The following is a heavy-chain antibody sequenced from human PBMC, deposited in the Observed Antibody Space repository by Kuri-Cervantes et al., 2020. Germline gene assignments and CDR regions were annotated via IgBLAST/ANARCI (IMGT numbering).Heavy chain of an antibody. CDR2: INHSGST. CDR3: ARKNWYFDL. Sequence: SETLSLTCAVYGGSFSGYYWSWIRQPPGKGLEWIGEINHSGSTNYNPSLKSRVTISVDTSKNQFSLKLSSVTAADTAVYYCARKNWYFDLWGRGTLVTVSS. CDR1: GGSFSGYY. J-gene: IGHJ2*01. V-gene: IGHV4-34*01.